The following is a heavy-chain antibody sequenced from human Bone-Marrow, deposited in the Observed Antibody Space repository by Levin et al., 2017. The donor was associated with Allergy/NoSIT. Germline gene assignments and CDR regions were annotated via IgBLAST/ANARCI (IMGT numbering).Heavy chain of an antibody. CDR2: ISYDGSNK. D-gene: IGHD1-26*01. V-gene: IGHV3-30*04. Sequence: GGSLRLSCAASGFTFSSYAMHWVRQAPGKGLEWVAVISYDGSNKYYADSVKGRFTISRDNSKNTLYLQMNSLRAEDTAVYYCARPGGSGSYSNAYYYYGMDVWGQGTTVTVSS. CDR3: ARPGGSGSYSNAYYYYGMDV. J-gene: IGHJ6*02. CDR1: GFTFSSYA.